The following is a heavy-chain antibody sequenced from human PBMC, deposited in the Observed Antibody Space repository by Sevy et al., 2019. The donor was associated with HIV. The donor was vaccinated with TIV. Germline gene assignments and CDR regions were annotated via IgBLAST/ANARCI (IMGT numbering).Heavy chain of an antibody. CDR3: ARDLGEQLVRNYYYGMDV. D-gene: IGHD6-6*01. CDR2: ISSSSTI. CDR1: GFTFSSYS. Sequence: GGSLRLSCAASGFTFSSYSMNWVRQAPGKGLEWVSYISSSSTIYYADSVKGRFTISRDNAKNSLYLQMNSLRAEDTAVYYCARDLGEQLVRNYYYGMDVWGQGTTVTVSS. J-gene: IGHJ6*02. V-gene: IGHV3-48*01.